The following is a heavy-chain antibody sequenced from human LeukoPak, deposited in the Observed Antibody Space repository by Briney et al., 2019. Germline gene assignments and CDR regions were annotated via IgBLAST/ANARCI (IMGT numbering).Heavy chain of an antibody. CDR1: GGSISGYY. J-gene: IGHJ4*02. CDR2: IYYSGST. CDR3: ARGGDDFWSGSKLGY. D-gene: IGHD3-3*01. V-gene: IGHV4-59*08. Sequence: SETLSLTCTVSGGSISGYYWSWIRQPPGKGLEWIGYIYYSGSTYYNPSLKSRVTISVDTSKNQFSLKLSSVTAADTAVYYCARGGDDFWSGSKLGYWGQGTLVTVSS.